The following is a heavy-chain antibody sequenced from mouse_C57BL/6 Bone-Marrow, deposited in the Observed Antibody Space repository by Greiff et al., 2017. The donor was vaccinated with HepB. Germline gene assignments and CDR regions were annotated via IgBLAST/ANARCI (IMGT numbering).Heavy chain of an antibody. J-gene: IGHJ1*03. V-gene: IGHV7-1*01. CDR3: ARDPYGNYGYFDV. Sequence: DVKLVESGGGLVQSGRSLRLSCATSGFTFSDFYMEWVRQAPGKGLEWIAASRNKANDYTTEYSASVKGRFIVSRDTSQSILYLQMNALRAEDTAIYYCARDPYGNYGYFDVWGTGTTVTVSS. CDR2: SRNKANDYTT. CDR1: GFTFSDFY. D-gene: IGHD2-1*01.